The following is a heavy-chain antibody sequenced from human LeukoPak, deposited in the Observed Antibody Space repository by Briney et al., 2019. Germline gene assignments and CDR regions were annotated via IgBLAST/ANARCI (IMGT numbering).Heavy chain of an antibody. D-gene: IGHD3-3*01. CDR2: IYTSGST. J-gene: IGHJ3*02. V-gene: IGHV4-4*07. CDR3: ARGAPLKAFYAFDI. Sequence: SETLSLTCTVSGGSISSYYWSWIRQPAGKGLEWIGRIYTSGSTNYNPSLKSRVTISVDTSKNQFSLKLSSVTAADTAVYYCARGAPLKAFYAFDIWGQGTMVTVSS. CDR1: GGSISSYY.